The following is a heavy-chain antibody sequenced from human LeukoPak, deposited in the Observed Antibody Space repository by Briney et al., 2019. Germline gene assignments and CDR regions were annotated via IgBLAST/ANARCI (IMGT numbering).Heavy chain of an antibody. CDR1: GFIFSSYS. CDR2: ISSSGGST. V-gene: IGHV3-23*01. CDR3: ARHLLWFGELSGGFDY. D-gene: IGHD3-10*01. Sequence: GGSLRLSCAASGFIFSSYSMNWVRQAPGKGLEWVSGISSSGGSTYYADSVKGRFTISRDNSRNTLYLQMNSLRAEDTAVYYCARHLLWFGELSGGFDYWGQGTLVTVSS. J-gene: IGHJ4*02.